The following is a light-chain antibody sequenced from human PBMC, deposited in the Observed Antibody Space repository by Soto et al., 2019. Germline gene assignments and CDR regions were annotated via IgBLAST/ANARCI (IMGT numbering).Light chain of an antibody. CDR3: AAWDDSLNGYV. Sequence: QSVLTQPSSASGTPWQRVTISCSGISSNIGSNSVNWYQQLPGTAPKLLIYSNNQRPSGVPDRFSGSKSGTSASLAISGLQSEVEADYYCAAWDDSLNGYVFGTGTKVTVL. CDR2: SNN. V-gene: IGLV1-44*01. CDR1: SSNIGSNS. J-gene: IGLJ1*01.